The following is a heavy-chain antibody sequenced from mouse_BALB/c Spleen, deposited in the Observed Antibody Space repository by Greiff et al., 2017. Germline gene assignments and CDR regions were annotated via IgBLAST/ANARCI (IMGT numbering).Heavy chain of an antibody. Sequence: EVQLQESGPSLVKPSQTLSLTCSVTGDSITSGYWNWIRKFPGNKLEYMGYISYSGSTYYNPSLKSRISITRDTSKNQYYLQLNSVTTEDTATYYCARAYYGNYEGFAYWGQGTLVTVSA. V-gene: IGHV3-8*02. J-gene: IGHJ3*01. D-gene: IGHD2-10*01. CDR2: ISYSGST. CDR1: GDSITSGY. CDR3: ARAYYGNYEGFAY.